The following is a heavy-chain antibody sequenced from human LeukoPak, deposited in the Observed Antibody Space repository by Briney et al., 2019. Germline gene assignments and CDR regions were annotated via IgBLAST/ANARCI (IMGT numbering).Heavy chain of an antibody. D-gene: IGHD1-26*01. CDR1: GFTFGDYA. V-gene: IGHV3-49*03. Sequence: PGGSLRLSCTASGFTFGDYAMSWFRQAPGKGLEWVGFIRSKAYGGTTEYAASVKGRFTISRDDSKSIAYLQMNSLKTEDTAVYYCAARATSHSLLDYWGQGTLVTVSS. CDR3: AARATSHSLLDY. J-gene: IGHJ4*02. CDR2: IRSKAYGGTT.